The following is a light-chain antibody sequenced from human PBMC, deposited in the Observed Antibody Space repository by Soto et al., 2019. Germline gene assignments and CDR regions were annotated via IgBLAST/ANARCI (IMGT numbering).Light chain of an antibody. CDR1: SSDVGDYDR. CDR2: EVI. J-gene: IGLJ3*02. CDR3: CSYTSARTWV. V-gene: IGLV2-18*02. Sequence: QSVLTQPPSVSGSPGQSVTIPCSGSSSDVGDYDRVSWYQQSPGTPPKHLIYEVINRPSGVADRFSGSKSGHTASLTISGLQAEDEAQYYCCSYTSARTWVFGGGTKLTVL.